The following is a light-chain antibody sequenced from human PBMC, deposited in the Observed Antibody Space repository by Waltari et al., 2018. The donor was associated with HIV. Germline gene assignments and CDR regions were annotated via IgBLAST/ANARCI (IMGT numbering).Light chain of an antibody. CDR3: SSYSRSSTLVL. V-gene: IGLV2-14*03. J-gene: IGLJ2*01. Sequence: QSALTQPASVSGSPGQSITISCTGASSHIGGFDYVAWYQQHPGKVPKLIIYAVSDRPSGVSNRFSGSKSGSTASLSISGLQAEDEAVYYCSSYSRSSTLVLFGGGTKLTVL. CDR1: SSHIGGFDY. CDR2: AVS.